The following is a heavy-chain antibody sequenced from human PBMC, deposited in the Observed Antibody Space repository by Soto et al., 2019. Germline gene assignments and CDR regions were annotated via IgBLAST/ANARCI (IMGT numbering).Heavy chain of an antibody. V-gene: IGHV4-59*12. D-gene: IGHD3-22*01. CDR3: ARGQREYYDSSGYYSFDY. J-gene: IGHJ4*02. CDR2: IYYAGNT. CDR1: GGSITGYY. Sequence: SETLSLTCTVSGGSITGYYWSWIRQPPGRGLEWIGYIYYAGNTLYTPSLKSRVTISVDTSKNQFSLKLSSVTAADTAVYYCARGQREYYDSSGYYSFDYWGQGTLVTVSS.